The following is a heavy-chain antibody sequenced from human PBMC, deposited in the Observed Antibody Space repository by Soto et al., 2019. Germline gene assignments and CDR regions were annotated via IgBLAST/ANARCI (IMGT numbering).Heavy chain of an antibody. CDR3: ARAGYSSSSVGYDAFDI. CDR2: INPNSGGT. V-gene: IGHV1-2*02. J-gene: IGHJ3*02. CDR1: GYTFTGYY. Sequence: ASVKVSCKASGYTFTGYYMHWVRQAPGQGLEWMGWINPNSGGTNYAQKFQGRVTMTRDTSISTAYMELSRLRSDDTAVYYCARAGYSSSSVGYDAFDIWGEGTMVTVSS. D-gene: IGHD6-6*01.